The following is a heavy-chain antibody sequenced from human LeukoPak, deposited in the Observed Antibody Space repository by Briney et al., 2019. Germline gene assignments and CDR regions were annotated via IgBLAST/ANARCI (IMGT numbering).Heavy chain of an antibody. CDR2: ISSSSSYI. Sequence: GGSLRLSCAASGFTFSSYSMNWVRQAPGKGLEWVSSISSSSSYIYYADSVKGRFTISRDNAKNSLYLQMNSLRAEDTAVYYCARELVGATTDDAFDIWGQGTMVTVSS. CDR1: GFTFSSYS. J-gene: IGHJ3*02. CDR3: ARELVGATTDDAFDI. V-gene: IGHV3-21*01. D-gene: IGHD1-26*01.